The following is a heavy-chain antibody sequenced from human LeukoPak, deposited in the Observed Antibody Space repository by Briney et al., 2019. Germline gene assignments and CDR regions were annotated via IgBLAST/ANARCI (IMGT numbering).Heavy chain of an antibody. Sequence: SETLSLTCTVSGGSISSSSYFWDWIRQPPGKGLEWIGSIFHTGITYYNPSLRSRVTMSLDTSKNQFSLKLSSVTAADTAVYHCVRERWQGRDFDYWGQGTLVTVSS. J-gene: IGHJ4*02. CDR2: IFHTGIT. CDR1: GGSISSSSYF. V-gene: IGHV4-39*02. CDR3: VRERWQGRDFDY. D-gene: IGHD5-24*01.